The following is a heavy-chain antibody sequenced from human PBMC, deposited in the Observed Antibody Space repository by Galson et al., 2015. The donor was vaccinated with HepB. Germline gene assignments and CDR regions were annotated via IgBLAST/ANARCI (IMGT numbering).Heavy chain of an antibody. D-gene: IGHD3-10*01. CDR2: ISGNGGNI. CDR1: VFTFSNYG. CDR3: VSNHYNSGSYFHFDN. J-gene: IGHJ4*02. V-gene: IGHV3-23*01. Sequence: SLRLSCAASVFTFSNYGMSWVRQTPGEGLEWLSVISGNGGNIHYAGSVKGRFTISRDNSKNTLYLQMNSLRAEDTAVYYCVSNHYNSGSYFHFDNWGQGTLVTVSS.